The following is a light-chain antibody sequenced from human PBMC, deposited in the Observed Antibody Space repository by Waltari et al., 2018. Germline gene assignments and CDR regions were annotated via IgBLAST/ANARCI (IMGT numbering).Light chain of an antibody. J-gene: IGLJ3*02. CDR2: GKE. CDR3: HSRKGSDNQVV. CDR1: SLRTSY. V-gene: IGLV3-19*01. Sequence: SSELTQGPDVSVALGQTVKITCQGCSLRTSYASWYQVKPGQAPVLVLFGKERRPSGIPDRISGYSSGTTSSLTITGAQAEDEADYYCHSRKGSDNQVVFGGGTKLTVL.